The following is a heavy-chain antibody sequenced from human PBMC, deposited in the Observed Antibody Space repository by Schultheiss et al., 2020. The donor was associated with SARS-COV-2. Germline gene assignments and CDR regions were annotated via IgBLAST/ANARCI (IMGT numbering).Heavy chain of an antibody. D-gene: IGHD6-19*01. CDR3: ARLNEDDSSGWYFDY. V-gene: IGHV4-39*07. J-gene: IGHJ4*02. CDR1: GGSISSSSYY. CDR2: IYHSGST. Sequence: SQTLSLTCTVSGGSISSSSYYWGWIRQPPGKGLEWIGEIYHSGSTNYNPSLKSRVTISVDKSKNQFSLKLSSVTAADTAVYYCARLNEDDSSGWYFDYWGQGTLVTVSS.